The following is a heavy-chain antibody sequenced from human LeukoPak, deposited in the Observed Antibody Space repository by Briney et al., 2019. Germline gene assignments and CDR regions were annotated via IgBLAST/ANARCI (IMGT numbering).Heavy chain of an antibody. J-gene: IGHJ4*02. CDR1: AGSISSSSYY. D-gene: IGHD1-26*01. CDR2: IYYSGST. V-gene: IGHV4-39*01. Sequence: SVTLSLTCTLSAGSISSSSYYWGWIRQHPGKGLEWITSIYYSGSTYYNPSLKSRVTISVDTSKNQFSLKLSSVTAADTAVYYCARSLGATTFPYFDYWGQGTLVTVSS. CDR3: ARSLGATTFPYFDY.